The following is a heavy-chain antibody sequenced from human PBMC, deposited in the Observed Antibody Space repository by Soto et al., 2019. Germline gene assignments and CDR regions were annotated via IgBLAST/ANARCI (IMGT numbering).Heavy chain of an antibody. V-gene: IGHV2-5*02. D-gene: IGHD6-13*01. J-gene: IGHJ6*04. CDR3: AGQLVGDWNYYYGGMDV. CDR1: GFSLSTSGVG. Sequence: QITLKESGPTLVKPTQTLTLTCTFSGFSLSTSGVGVGWIRQPPGKALEWLALIYWDDDKLYSPSLKSRLTITKDTTKNQVVLTVTKMDPVDTVRYYWAGQLVGDWNYYYGGMDVWGEGTTVTVSS. CDR2: IYWDDDK.